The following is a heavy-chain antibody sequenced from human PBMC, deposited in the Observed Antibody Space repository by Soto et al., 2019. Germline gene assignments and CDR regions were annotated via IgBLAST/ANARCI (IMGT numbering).Heavy chain of an antibody. J-gene: IGHJ4*02. V-gene: IGHV3-23*01. CDR2: ISGSGGST. D-gene: IGHD6-6*01. CDR3: AKDAHHRYSSSSAPPNY. Sequence: GGSLRLSCAASGFTFSSYAMSWVRQAPGKGLEWVSAISGSGGSTYYADSVKGRFTISRDNSKNTLYLQMNSLRAEDTAVYYCAKDAHHRYSSSSAPPNYWGQGTLVTVSS. CDR1: GFTFSSYA.